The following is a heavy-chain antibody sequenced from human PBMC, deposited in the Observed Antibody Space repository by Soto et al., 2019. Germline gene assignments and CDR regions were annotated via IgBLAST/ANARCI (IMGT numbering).Heavy chain of an antibody. J-gene: IGHJ6*02. Sequence: GGSLRLSCAASGFTFSSYAMHWVRQAPGKGLEWVAVISYDGSNKYYADSVKGRFTISRDNSKNTLYLQMNSLRAEDTAVYYCANVITPALSYYYGMDVWGQGTTVTVSS. CDR1: GFTFSSYA. V-gene: IGHV3-30-3*01. CDR2: ISYDGSNK. CDR3: ANVITPALSYYYGMDV. D-gene: IGHD1-20*01.